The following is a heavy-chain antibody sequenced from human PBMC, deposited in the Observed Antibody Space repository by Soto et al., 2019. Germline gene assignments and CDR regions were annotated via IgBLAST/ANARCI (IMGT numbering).Heavy chain of an antibody. Sequence: SGESLKISCEGSGYTFSGFWIGWVRQMPGKGLEWMGIIYPGDSDTRYSPSFQGQVTISADKSISTAYLQWSSLKASDTAMYYCARIIAAAGMSANYWGQGTLVTVSS. CDR1: GYTFSGFW. V-gene: IGHV5-51*01. CDR2: IYPGDSDT. D-gene: IGHD6-13*01. J-gene: IGHJ4*02. CDR3: ARIIAAAGMSANY.